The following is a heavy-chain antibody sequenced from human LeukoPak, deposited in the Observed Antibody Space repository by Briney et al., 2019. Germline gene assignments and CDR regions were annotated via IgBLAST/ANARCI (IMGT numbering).Heavy chain of an antibody. J-gene: IGHJ5*02. Sequence: SQTLSLTCTVSGGSISSGSYYWSWIRQPAGKGLEWIGRIYTSGSTNYNPSLKSRVTISVDTSKNQFSLKLSSVTAADTAVYYCARQYVLLWFGELSNNWFDPWGQGTLVTVSS. CDR2: IYTSGST. CDR3: ARQYVLLWFGELSNNWFDP. V-gene: IGHV4-61*02. CDR1: GGSISSGSYY. D-gene: IGHD3-10*01.